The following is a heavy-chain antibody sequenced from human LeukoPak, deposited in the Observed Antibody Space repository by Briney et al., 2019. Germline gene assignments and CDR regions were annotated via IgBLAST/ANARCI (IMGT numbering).Heavy chain of an antibody. Sequence: SETLSLTCAIYGGSFSGYYWSWICQPPGKGLEWIGEINHSGSTNYNPSLKSRVTISVDTSKNQFSLKLSSVTAADTAVYYCARHWIVGATDAFDIWGQGTMVTVSS. CDR2: INHSGST. CDR1: GGSFSGYY. CDR3: ARHWIVGATDAFDI. J-gene: IGHJ3*02. D-gene: IGHD1-26*01. V-gene: IGHV4-34*01.